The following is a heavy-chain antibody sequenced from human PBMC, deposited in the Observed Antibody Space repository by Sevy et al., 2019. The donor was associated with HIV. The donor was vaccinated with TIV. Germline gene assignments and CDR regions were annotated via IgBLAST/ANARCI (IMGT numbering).Heavy chain of an antibody. D-gene: IGHD3-22*01. Sequence: GGSLRLSCAASGFTFSSYAMHWVRQAPGKGLEWVAVISYDGSNKYYADSVKGRFTISRDNSKNTLYLQMNSLRAEDTAVYYCAREIRWPYYYDSSGYYGGVDYWGQGTQVTVSS. CDR3: AREIRWPYYYDSSGYYGGVDY. CDR1: GFTFSSYA. CDR2: ISYDGSNK. J-gene: IGHJ4*02. V-gene: IGHV3-30-3*01.